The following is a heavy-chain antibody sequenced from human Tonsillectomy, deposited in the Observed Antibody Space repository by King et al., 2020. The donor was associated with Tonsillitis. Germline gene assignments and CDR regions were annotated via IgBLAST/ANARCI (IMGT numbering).Heavy chain of an antibody. J-gene: IGHJ5*02. Sequence: VQLQESGPGLVKPSETLSLTCTVSGDSMSNYYWNWIRQPAGEGLEWIGRICTSGTTNYNPSLKSRVTVSVDTSKSQFSLTLSSVTAADTAVYYCARDRYYDSSANYYERGSWGQGTLVTVSS. CDR2: ICTSGTT. D-gene: IGHD3-22*01. CDR3: ARDRYYDSSANYYERGS. CDR1: GDSMSNYY. V-gene: IGHV4-4*07.